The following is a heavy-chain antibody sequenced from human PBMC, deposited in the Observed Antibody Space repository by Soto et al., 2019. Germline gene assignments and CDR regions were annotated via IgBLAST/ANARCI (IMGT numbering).Heavy chain of an antibody. J-gene: IGHJ4*02. D-gene: IGHD3-3*01. CDR2: IIPILGIA. CDR1: GGTFSSYT. Sequence: KVSCKASGGTFSSYTISWVRQAPGQGLEWMGRIIPILGIANYAQKFQGRVTITADKSTSTAYMELSSLRSEDTAVYYCARDPSITIFGVVLRPFDYWGQGTLVTVSS. V-gene: IGHV1-69*04. CDR3: ARDPSITIFGVVLRPFDY.